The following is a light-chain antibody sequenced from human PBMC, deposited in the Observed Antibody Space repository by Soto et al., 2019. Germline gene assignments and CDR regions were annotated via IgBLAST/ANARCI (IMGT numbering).Light chain of an antibody. CDR1: QSISSW. V-gene: IGKV1-5*01. Sequence: DIQMTQSPSTLSASVGDRVTITCRASQSISSWLAWYQQKPGKAPKLLIYDASSLESGVPSRFSGSGSGTEFTLTISSLQPDDFATYYCQQYNSYSHTFGQGTKAEIK. CDR2: DAS. CDR3: QQYNSYSHT. J-gene: IGKJ1*01.